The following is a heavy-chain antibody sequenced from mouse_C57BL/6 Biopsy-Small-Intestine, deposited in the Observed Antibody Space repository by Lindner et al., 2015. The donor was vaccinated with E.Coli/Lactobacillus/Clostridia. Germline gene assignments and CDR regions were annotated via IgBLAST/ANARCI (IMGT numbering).Heavy chain of an antibody. CDR3: GISSGWYEVPYYYYEMDV. D-gene: IGHD1-1*01. Sequence: SVKVSCKASGNTFTNYNVHWLRQAPGQRLEWMGIINRDGSDTVSAQQFQGRLTVTRDTSTSTVYMDLSSLRSEDTAVYYCGISSGWYEVPYYYYEMDVWGQGTTVTVSS. CDR2: INRDGSDT. J-gene: IGHJ1*01. V-gene: IGHV1-59*01. CDR1: GNTFTNYN.